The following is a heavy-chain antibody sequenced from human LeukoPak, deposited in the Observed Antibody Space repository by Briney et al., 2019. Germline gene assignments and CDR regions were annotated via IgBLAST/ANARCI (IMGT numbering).Heavy chain of an antibody. Sequence: PGGSLRLSCAASGFTFSSYGMHWVRQAPGKGLEWVAVIWYDGSNKYYADSVKGRFTISRDNSKNTLYLQMNSLRAEDTAVYYCARDRSVSTGGYSYGGYYYYYYGMDVWGQGTTVTVSS. CDR2: IWYDGSNK. D-gene: IGHD5-18*01. V-gene: IGHV3-33*01. CDR1: GFTFSSYG. CDR3: ARDRSVSTGGYSYGGYYYYYYGMDV. J-gene: IGHJ6*02.